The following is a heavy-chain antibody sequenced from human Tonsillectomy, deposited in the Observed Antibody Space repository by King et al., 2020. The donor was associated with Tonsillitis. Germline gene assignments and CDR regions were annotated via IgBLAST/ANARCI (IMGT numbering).Heavy chain of an antibody. J-gene: IGHJ2*01. CDR1: GGSVSSGSYY. V-gene: IGHV4-61*01. Sequence: VQLQESGPGLVKPSETLSLTCTVSGGSVSSGSYYWSWIRQPPGKGLEWIGYIYYSGSTNHNPSLKSRVTISVDTSKNQFSLKLSSVTAADTAVYYCARDLLGRGTMVRVENWYFDLWGRGTLVTVSS. D-gene: IGHD3-10*01. CDR3: ARDLLGRGTMVRVENWYFDL. CDR2: IYYSGST.